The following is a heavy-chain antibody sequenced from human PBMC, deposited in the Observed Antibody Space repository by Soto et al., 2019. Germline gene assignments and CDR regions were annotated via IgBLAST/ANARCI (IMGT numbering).Heavy chain of an antibody. D-gene: IGHD2-15*01. V-gene: IGHV4-59*01. Sequence: PSETLSLTCTVSGGSISSYYWSWIRQPPGKRQEWIGYIYYSGSTNYNPSLKSRVTISVDTSKNQFSLKLSSVTAADTAVYYCASTNEAYCSGGSCLPSTFDYWGQGTLVTVSS. J-gene: IGHJ4*02. CDR2: IYYSGST. CDR1: GGSISSYY. CDR3: ASTNEAYCSGGSCLPSTFDY.